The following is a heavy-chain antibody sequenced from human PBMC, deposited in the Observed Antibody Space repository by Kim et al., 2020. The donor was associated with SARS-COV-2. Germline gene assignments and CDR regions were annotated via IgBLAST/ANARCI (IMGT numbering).Heavy chain of an antibody. D-gene: IGHD3-9*01. CDR3: ASCPPLRYFDWSHRYGMDV. J-gene: IGHJ6*02. Sequence: ASVKVSCKASGYTFTSYYMHWVRQAPGQGLEWMGIINPSGGSTSYAQKFQGRVTMTRDTSTSTVYMELSSLRSEDTAVYYCASCPPLRYFDWSHRYGMDVWGQGTTVTVSS. CDR2: INPSGGST. CDR1: GYTFTSYY. V-gene: IGHV1-46*01.